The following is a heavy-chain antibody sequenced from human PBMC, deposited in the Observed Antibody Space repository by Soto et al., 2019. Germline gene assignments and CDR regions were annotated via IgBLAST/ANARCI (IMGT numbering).Heavy chain of an antibody. D-gene: IGHD3-10*01. CDR1: GFTFSSYA. V-gene: IGHV3-23*01. J-gene: IGHJ4*02. CDR2: ISGSGSTA. CDR3: TRAAWFPYLSFY. Sequence: PGGSLRLSCAASGFTFSSYAMSWVRQAPWKGLEWVSGISGSGSTAYYASSVEGRFTISRDNANNSVYLQMDSLRAEDTALYYCTRAAWFPYLSFYWGQGAPVTVSS.